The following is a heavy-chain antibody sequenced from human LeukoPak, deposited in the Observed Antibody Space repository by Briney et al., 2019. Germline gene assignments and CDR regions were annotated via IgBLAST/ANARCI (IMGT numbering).Heavy chain of an antibody. CDR2: IYSGGST. Sequence: GGSLRLSCAASGFTVSSNYMSWVRQAPGKGLEWVSVIYSGGSTYYADSVEGRFTIPRDNSKNTLYLQMNSLRAEDTAVYYCARDGSPYCSSTSCYAHWGQGTLVTVSS. CDR3: ARDGSPYCSSTSCYAH. CDR1: GFTVSSNY. D-gene: IGHD2-2*01. V-gene: IGHV3-66*01. J-gene: IGHJ4*02.